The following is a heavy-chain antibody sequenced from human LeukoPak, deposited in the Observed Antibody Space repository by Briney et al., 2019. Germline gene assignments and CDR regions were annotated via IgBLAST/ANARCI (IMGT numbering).Heavy chain of an antibody. CDR2: ISGTARSR. CDR3: AKDLGEYYYDSSGYYPDY. J-gene: IGHJ4*02. D-gene: IGHD3-22*01. Sequence: AGGSLRLSCAASGFTFSSYAMTWVRQAPGKGLEWVSVISGTARSRYYADSVKGRFTISRDDSKNTLYLQMNSLRAEDTAVYYCAKDLGEYYYDSSGYYPDYWGQGTLVTVSS. CDR1: GFTFSSYA. V-gene: IGHV3-23*01.